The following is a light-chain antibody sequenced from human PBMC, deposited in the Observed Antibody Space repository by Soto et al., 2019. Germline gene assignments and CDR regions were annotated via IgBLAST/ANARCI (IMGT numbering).Light chain of an antibody. CDR2: DNN. J-gene: IGLJ2*01. CDR1: SSNIGNNY. Sequence: QSVLTQPPSVSAAPGQKVTISCSGSSSNIGNNYVSWYQHLPGTAPTLLIYDNNRRPSGIPDRFSGSKSGTSATLGITGLQNGDEADYYCGTWDSSLSGFVVFGGGTKLTVL. V-gene: IGLV1-51*01. CDR3: GTWDSSLSGFVV.